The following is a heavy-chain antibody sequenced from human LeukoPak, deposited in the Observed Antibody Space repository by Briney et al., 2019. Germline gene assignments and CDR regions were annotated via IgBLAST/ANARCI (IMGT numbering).Heavy chain of an antibody. Sequence: ASVKVSCKASGGTFSSYAISWVRQAPGQGLEWMGGIIPIFGTANYAQKFQGRVTITADKSTSTAYMELSSLRSEDTAVYYCARVSSGWYPDYWGQGTLDTVSS. CDR2: IIPIFGTA. D-gene: IGHD6-19*01. J-gene: IGHJ4*02. CDR3: ARVSSGWYPDY. CDR1: GGTFSSYA. V-gene: IGHV1-69*06.